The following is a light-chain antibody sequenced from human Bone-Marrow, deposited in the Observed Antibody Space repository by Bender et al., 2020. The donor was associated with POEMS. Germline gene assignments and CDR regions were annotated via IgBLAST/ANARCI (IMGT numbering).Light chain of an antibody. CDR3: CSHAGGSIYV. CDR2: EVS. J-gene: IGLJ1*01. CDR1: NSDIGTYKF. V-gene: IGLV2-23*02. Sequence: QSALTQRASVSGSPGQSITISCTGTNSDIGTYKFVSWYQHHPGEAPKLMIYEVSKRPSGVPDRFSGSKSGNTASLTISGLQAEDEADYYCCSHAGGSIYVFGSGTKVSVL.